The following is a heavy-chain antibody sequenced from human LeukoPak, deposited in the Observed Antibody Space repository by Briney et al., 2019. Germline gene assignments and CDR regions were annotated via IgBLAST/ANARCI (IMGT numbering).Heavy chain of an antibody. CDR1: GYTFTSYW. CDR3: ARQEMATMLEAFDF. CDR2: IYPGDSDT. J-gene: IGHJ3*01. Sequence: GESLKISCKGSGYTFTSYWIGWVRQMPGKGLEWMGIIYPGDSDTRYSPSFQGQVTISADKSISTAYLRWSSLKASDSAMYYCARQEMATMLEAFDFWGQGTMVTVSS. D-gene: IGHD5-24*01. V-gene: IGHV5-51*01.